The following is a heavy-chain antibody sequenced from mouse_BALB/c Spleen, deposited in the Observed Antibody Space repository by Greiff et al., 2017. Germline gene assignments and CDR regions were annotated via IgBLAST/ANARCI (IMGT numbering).Heavy chain of an antibody. CDR2: INPYNGDT. CDR1: GYSFTGYF. D-gene: IGHD1-1*02. Sequence: VQLKESGPELVKPGASVKISCTASGYSFTGYFMHWVMQSHGKSLEWIGRINPYNGDTFYTQKFKGKATLTVDKSSSTAHMELRSLASEDSAVYYCARAPPLNYGYFDVWGAGTTVTVSS. CDR3: ARAPPLNYGYFDV. J-gene: IGHJ1*01. V-gene: IGHV1-20*02.